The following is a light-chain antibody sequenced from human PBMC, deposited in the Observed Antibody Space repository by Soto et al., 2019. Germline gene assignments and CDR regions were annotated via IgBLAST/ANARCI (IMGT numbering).Light chain of an antibody. CDR2: GNN. J-gene: IGLJ1*01. CDR3: QSYDSSRSCV. Sequence: QSVLTQPPSVSGAPGQRVTISCTGSSSNIGAGYDVHWYQQLPGTAPKLLIYGNNNRPSGVPDRFSGSKSGTSASLAITGLQAEDEADYYCQSYDSSRSCVFGTGTKVTVL. CDR1: SSNIGAGYD. V-gene: IGLV1-40*01.